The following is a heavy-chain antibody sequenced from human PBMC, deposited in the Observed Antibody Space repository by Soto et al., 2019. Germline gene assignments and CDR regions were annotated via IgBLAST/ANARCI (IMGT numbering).Heavy chain of an antibody. CDR1: GYTFTNYW. J-gene: IGHJ6*02. V-gene: IGHV5-51*01. CDR2: IYPGDSDT. CDR3: AASIYYYGMDV. Sequence: GESLKISCKGSGYTFTNYWIGWVRQMPGKGPEWMGIIYPGDSDTKYNPSFQGQVTISADKSITTTYLQWSSLKASDTAIYYCAASIYYYGMDVWGQGTTVTVSS.